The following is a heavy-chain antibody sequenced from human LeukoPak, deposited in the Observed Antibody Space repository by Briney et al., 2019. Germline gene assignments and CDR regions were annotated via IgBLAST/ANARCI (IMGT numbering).Heavy chain of an antibody. CDR3: ARELFSSSWPFDY. Sequence: PGGSLRLSCAASGFTFSSYNMNWVRQAPGKGLEWVSQITGSSSKYYADSVRGRFTISRDNAENSLYLQMNSLRAEDTAVYYCARELFSSSWPFDYWGQGTLVTVSS. CDR2: ITGSSSK. CDR1: GFTFSSYN. J-gene: IGHJ4*02. D-gene: IGHD6-13*01. V-gene: IGHV3-48*01.